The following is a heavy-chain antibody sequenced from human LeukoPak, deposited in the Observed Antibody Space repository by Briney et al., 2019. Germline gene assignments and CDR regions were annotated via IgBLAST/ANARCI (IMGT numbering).Heavy chain of an antibody. D-gene: IGHD5-12*01. CDR3: ARDSNPSSGDIFYDSFDM. J-gene: IGHJ3*02. Sequence: GGSLRLSCAASGFDLSRNGMHWVRQAPGKGLEWVSFIRYDGSKTFYGDSVTGRFTISRDNSKNTLYLQMNSLRPEDTAVYYCARDSNPSSGDIFYDSFDMWGQGTMVTVSP. CDR1: GFDLSRNG. V-gene: IGHV3-30*02. CDR2: IRYDGSKT.